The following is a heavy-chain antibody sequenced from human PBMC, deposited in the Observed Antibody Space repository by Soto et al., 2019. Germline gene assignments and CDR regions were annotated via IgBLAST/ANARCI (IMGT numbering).Heavy chain of an antibody. D-gene: IGHD3-22*01. CDR3: ASGGEYYYDSSGYYRWFDP. CDR1: GFSFSSYS. V-gene: IGHV3-21*01. CDR2: ISSSSSYI. Sequence: GGSLGLSCAASGFSFSSYSMKWVRQAPGRGLEWVSSISSSSSYIYYADSVKGRFTISRDNAKNSLYLQMNSLRAEDTAVYYCASGGEYYYDSSGYYRWFDPWGQGTLVTVSS. J-gene: IGHJ5*02.